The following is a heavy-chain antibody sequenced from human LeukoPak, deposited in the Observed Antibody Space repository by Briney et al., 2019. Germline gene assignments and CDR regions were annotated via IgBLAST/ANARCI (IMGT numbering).Heavy chain of an antibody. J-gene: IGHJ4*02. CDR1: GFSSYN. D-gene: IGHD3-3*01. V-gene: IGHV3-21*01. CDR3: ARAAETYYDFWSGYIGY. CDR2: ISSSTSYI. Sequence: GGSLRLSCAASGFSSYNMNWVRQAPGKGLEWVSSISSSTSYISYADSVKGRFTISRDNAKNSLYLQMNSLRAEDTAVYYCARAAETYYDFWSGYIGYWGQGTLVTVSS.